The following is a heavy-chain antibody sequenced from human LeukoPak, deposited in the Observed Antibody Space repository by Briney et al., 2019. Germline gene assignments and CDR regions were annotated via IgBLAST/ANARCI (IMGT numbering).Heavy chain of an antibody. D-gene: IGHD3-22*01. CDR2: IYYSGST. CDR3: ARRYYDSSGFDAFDI. Sequence: PSETLSLTCTVSGGSISSSSYYWGWIRQPPGKGLEWIGSIYYSGSTYYNPSPKSRVTISVDTSKNQFSLKLSSVTAADTAVYYCARRYYDSSGFDAFDIWGQGTMVTVSS. CDR1: GGSISSSSYY. J-gene: IGHJ3*02. V-gene: IGHV4-39*01.